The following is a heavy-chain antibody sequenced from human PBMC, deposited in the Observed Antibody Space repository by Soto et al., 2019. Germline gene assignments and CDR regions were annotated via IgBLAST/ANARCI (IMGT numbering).Heavy chain of an antibody. V-gene: IGHV3-30-3*01. CDR2: ISYDGSNK. CDR3: AGEYDYGEKRHFDY. Sequence: QVQLVESGGGVVQPGRSLRLSCAASGFTFSSYSMHWVRQAPGKGLEWVAVISYDGSNKYYADSVKGRFTISRDTSKNTLYLQKDRLEGEDTAVYFWAGEYDYGEKRHFDYWGQGTLVTVSS. CDR1: GFTFSSYS. J-gene: IGHJ4*02. D-gene: IGHD4-17*01.